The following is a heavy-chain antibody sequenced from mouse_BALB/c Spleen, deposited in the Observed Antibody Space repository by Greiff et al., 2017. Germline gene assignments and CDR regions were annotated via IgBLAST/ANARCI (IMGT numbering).Heavy chain of an antibody. D-gene: IGHD2-1*01. CDR1: GFSLTSYG. J-gene: IGHJ3*01. CDR2: IWAGGST. Sequence: VQVVESGPGLVAPSQSLSITCTVSGFSLTSYGVHWVRQPPGKGLEWLGVIWAGGSTNYNSALMSRLSISKDNSKSQVFLKMNSLQTDDTAMYYCARESLYGNSFAYWGQGTLVTVSA. CDR3: ARESLYGNSFAY. V-gene: IGHV2-9*02.